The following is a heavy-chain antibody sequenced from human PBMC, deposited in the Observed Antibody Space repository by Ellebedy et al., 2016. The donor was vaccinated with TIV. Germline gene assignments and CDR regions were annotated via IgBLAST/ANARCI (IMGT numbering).Heavy chain of an antibody. Sequence: SETLSLTXTVSGGPISSSSYYWGWIRQPPGKGLEWIGSIYYSGSTYYNPSLKSRVTISVDTSKNQFSLKLSSVTAADTAVYYCARHGGYSSRKGTYNWFDPWGQGTLVTVSS. D-gene: IGHD6-13*01. V-gene: IGHV4-39*01. CDR1: GGPISSSSYY. J-gene: IGHJ5*02. CDR3: ARHGGYSSRKGTYNWFDP. CDR2: IYYSGST.